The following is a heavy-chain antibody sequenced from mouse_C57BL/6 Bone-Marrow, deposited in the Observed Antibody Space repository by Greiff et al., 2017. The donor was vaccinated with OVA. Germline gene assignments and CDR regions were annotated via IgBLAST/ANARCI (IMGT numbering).Heavy chain of an antibody. CDR2: ISSGSSTI. V-gene: IGHV5-17*01. CDR3: ARREFAY. J-gene: IGHJ3*01. CDR1: GFTFSDYG. Sequence: EVQLVESGGGLVKPGGSLKLSCAASGFTFSDYGMHWVRQAPEKGLEWVAYISSGSSTIYYADTEKGRFTISRDNAKNTLFLQMTSLRSEDTAMYYCARREFAYWGQGTLVTVSA.